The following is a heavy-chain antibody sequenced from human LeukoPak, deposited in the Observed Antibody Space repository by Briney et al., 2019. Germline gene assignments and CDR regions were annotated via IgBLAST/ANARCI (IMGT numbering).Heavy chain of an antibody. J-gene: IGHJ5*02. CDR1: GFTFSNAW. V-gene: IGHV3-15*01. Sequence: GGSLRLSCAASGFTFSNAWMSWLRQAPGKGLEWVGRIKSKTEGGTTDYAAPVKGRFTISRDDSKNTLYLQMNSLKTEDTAVYYCTTVGAYCGGDCYDHWGQGTLVTVSS. CDR2: IKSKTEGGTT. CDR3: TTVGAYCGGDCYDH. D-gene: IGHD2-21*01.